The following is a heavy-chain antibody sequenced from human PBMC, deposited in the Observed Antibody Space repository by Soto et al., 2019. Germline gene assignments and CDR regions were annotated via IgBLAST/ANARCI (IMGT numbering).Heavy chain of an antibody. Sequence: QVQLQESGPGLVKPSETLSLTCTVSGGSISSYYWSWIRQPPGKGLEWIGYIYYSGSTNYNPSLKSRVTISVDTSKNQFSLKLSSVTAADTAVYYCAREVDYGAYYFDYWGQGTLVTVSS. D-gene: IGHD4-17*01. CDR3: AREVDYGAYYFDY. CDR1: GGSISSYY. V-gene: IGHV4-59*01. J-gene: IGHJ4*02. CDR2: IYYSGST.